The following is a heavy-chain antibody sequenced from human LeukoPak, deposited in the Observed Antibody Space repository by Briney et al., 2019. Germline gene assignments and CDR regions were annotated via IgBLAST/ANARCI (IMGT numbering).Heavy chain of an antibody. Sequence: GSLRLSCAASGSTFSTYWMSWVRQPPGKGLEWIGEIIHSGSINYNPSLKSRVTISVDTSKNQFSLKLRSVTAADTAVYYCARRPRNSGNYDGPSGLDYWGQGTLVTVSS. CDR2: IIHSGSI. V-gene: IGHV4-34*12. CDR1: GSTFSTYW. D-gene: IGHD1-26*01. CDR3: ARRPRNSGNYDGPSGLDY. J-gene: IGHJ4*02.